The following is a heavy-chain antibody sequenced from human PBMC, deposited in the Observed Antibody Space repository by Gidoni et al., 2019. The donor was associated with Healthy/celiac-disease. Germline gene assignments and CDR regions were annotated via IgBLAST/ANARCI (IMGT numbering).Heavy chain of an antibody. Sequence: QVQLQESGPGLVKPSETLSLTCTVSGGSISSYSWSWIRQPPGKGLEWIGYIYYSGSTNYNPSLKSRVTISVDTSKNQFSLKLSSVTAADTAVYYCARQRKQWLVPFDYWGQGTLVTVSS. CDR3: ARQRKQWLVPFDY. D-gene: IGHD6-19*01. J-gene: IGHJ4*02. CDR1: GGSISSYS. V-gene: IGHV4-59*08. CDR2: IYYSGST.